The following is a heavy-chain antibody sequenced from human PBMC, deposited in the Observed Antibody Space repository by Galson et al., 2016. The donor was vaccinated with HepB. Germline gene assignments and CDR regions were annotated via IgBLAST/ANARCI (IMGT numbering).Heavy chain of an antibody. J-gene: IGHJ4*02. CDR1: GDSVTNSPFH. V-gene: IGHV4-39*06. CDR2: ISYSGSA. Sequence: ETLSLTCTVSGDSVTNSPFHWAWIRQPAGKGLEWIGTISYSGSAYYNSSLKSRLSISIDPSNNQFPLLLSSVTAADTAMYFCARASRIEPYTSGWYFFDSWGQGILVTVSS. D-gene: IGHD6-19*01. CDR3: ARASRIEPYTSGWYFFDS.